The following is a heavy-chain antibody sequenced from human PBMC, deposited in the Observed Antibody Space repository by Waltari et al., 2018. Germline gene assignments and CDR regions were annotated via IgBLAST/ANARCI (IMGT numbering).Heavy chain of an antibody. CDR3: ARAGRVVPAAIDY. J-gene: IGHJ4*02. Sequence: QVQLQESGPGLVQPSQTLSLTCTVSGGSISSGGYYWSWIRQHPGKGLEWIGYIYYRWSTNYNPSLKSRVTISVDTSKNQFSLKLSSVTAADTAVYYCARAGRVVPAAIDYWGQGTLVTVSS. CDR1: GGSISSGGYY. CDR2: IYYRWST. D-gene: IGHD2-2*01. V-gene: IGHV4-61*08.